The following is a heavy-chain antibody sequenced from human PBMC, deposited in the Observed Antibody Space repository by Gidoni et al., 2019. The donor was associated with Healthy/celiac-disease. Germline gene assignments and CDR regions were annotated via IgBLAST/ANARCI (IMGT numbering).Heavy chain of an antibody. D-gene: IGHD6-6*01. V-gene: IGHV4-34*01. CDR1: GGSFCGYY. CDR3: ARAARIAARPFDY. CDR2: INHSGST. Sequence: QVQLQQWGAGLLKPSETLSLTCAVYGGSFCGYYWSWIRQPPGKGLEWIGEINHSGSTNYNPSLKSRVTISVDTSKNQFSLKLSSVTAADTAVYYCARAARIAARPFDYWGQGTLVTVSS. J-gene: IGHJ4*02.